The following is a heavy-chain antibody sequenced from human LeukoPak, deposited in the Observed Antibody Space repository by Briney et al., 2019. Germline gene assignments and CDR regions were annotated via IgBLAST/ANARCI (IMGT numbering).Heavy chain of an antibody. J-gene: IGHJ4*02. V-gene: IGHV3-21*01. Sequence: PGGSLRLLCAACGFTFSSYSMNWVRQAPGEGVEGVSSISSSSSYIYYADSVKGRFTISRDNANNTLYLQMNSLRAEDTAVYYCAREDGYCSGGNCYSYFDSWGQGTLVTVSS. CDR1: GFTFSSYS. D-gene: IGHD2-15*01. CDR3: AREDGYCSGGNCYSYFDS. CDR2: ISSSSSYI.